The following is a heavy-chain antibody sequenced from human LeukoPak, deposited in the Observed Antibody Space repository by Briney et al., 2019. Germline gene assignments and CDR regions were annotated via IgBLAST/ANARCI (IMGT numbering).Heavy chain of an antibody. CDR1: GGSISSYY. Sequence: SETLSLTCTVSGGSISSYYWSWIRQPPGKGLEWIGEINHSGSTNYNPSLKSRVTISVDTSKNQFSLKLSSVTAADTAVYYCARGPYGSGSYYNAGFDYWGQGTLVTVSS. CDR2: INHSGST. CDR3: ARGPYGSGSYYNAGFDY. J-gene: IGHJ4*02. D-gene: IGHD3-10*01. V-gene: IGHV4-34*01.